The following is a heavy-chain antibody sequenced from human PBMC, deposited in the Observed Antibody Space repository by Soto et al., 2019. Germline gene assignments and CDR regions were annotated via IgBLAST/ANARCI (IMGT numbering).Heavy chain of an antibody. CDR3: ATVPGARVLRFLEWLPRSPVFDP. Sequence: ASVKVSCKVSGYTLTELSMHWVRQAPGKGLEWMGGFDPEDGETIYAQKFQGRVTMTEDTSTDTAYMELSSLRSEDTAVYYCATVPGARVLRFLEWLPRSPVFDPGGQGTLVTVS. CDR2: FDPEDGET. CDR1: GYTLTELS. V-gene: IGHV1-24*01. D-gene: IGHD3-3*01. J-gene: IGHJ5*02.